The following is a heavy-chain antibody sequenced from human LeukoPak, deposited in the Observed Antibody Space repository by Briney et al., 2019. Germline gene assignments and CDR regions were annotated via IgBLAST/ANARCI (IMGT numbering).Heavy chain of an antibody. V-gene: IGHV4-59*08. D-gene: IGHD1-1*01. CDR1: GGSISSYY. CDR2: IYYSGST. J-gene: IGHJ2*01. Sequence: SETLSLTCTVSGGSISSYYWSWIRQPPGKGLEWIGYIYYSGSTNYNPSLKSRVTISVDTSKNQFSLKLSSVTAADTAVYYCARQGRTGTTDFYWYLDLWGRGTLVTVSS. CDR3: ARQGRTGTTDFYWYLDL.